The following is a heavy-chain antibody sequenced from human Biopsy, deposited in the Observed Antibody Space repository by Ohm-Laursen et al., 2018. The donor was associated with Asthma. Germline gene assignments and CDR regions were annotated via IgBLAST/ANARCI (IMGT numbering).Heavy chain of an antibody. V-gene: IGHV1-69*01. D-gene: IGHD2-2*01. CDR1: GGTFNTYV. Sequence: SSVKVSCNSLGGTFNTYVIGWVRQAPGQGLEWMGGINSVFGTTTYPQKFQDRATITADDSTSTVCMELSSLRSEDTAVYYCARKAGSCISRTCYSLDFWGQGTLVTVSS. CDR3: ARKAGSCISRTCYSLDF. J-gene: IGHJ4*02. CDR2: INSVFGTT.